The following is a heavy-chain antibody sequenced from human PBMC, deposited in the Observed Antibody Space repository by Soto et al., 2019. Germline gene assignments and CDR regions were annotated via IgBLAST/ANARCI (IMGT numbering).Heavy chain of an antibody. CDR1: GASLNSGNYY. D-gene: IGHD2-21*01. V-gene: IGHV4-31*03. CDR2: IYVTGAV. J-gene: IGHJ5*02. CDR3: ARLRIATNNYKWFDP. Sequence: PSETLSLTCSVSGASLNSGNYYCVWIRQFPGNGLEWIGHIYVTGAVDYNPSLRDRITISQDTSERQFSLNLRLVTAADTAVYYCARLRIATNNYKWFDPWGQGTLVTVSS.